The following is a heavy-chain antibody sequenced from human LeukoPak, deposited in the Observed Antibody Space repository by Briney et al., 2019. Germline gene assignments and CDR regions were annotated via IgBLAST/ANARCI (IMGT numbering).Heavy chain of an antibody. CDR2: IYSGGST. CDR3: ARELWFGEAYVDY. Sequence: GGSLRLSCAASGFTFSSYSMSWVRQTPGKGLEWVSVIYSGGSTYYADSVKGRFTISRDNSKNTLYLQMNSLRAEDTAVYYCARELWFGEAYVDYWGQGTLVTVSS. V-gene: IGHV3-66*01. D-gene: IGHD3-10*01. CDR1: GFTFSSYS. J-gene: IGHJ4*02.